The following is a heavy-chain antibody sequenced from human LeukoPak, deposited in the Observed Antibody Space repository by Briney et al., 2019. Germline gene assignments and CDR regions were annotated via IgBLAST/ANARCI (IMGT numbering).Heavy chain of an antibody. CDR3: AKDRVAAAGTPDRPFYYFDH. Sequence: GGSLRLSCAASGFTFSSYGMHWVRQAPGKGLEWVAVISYDGSNKYYADSVKGRFTISRDNSKNTLYLQMNSLRAENTAVYYCAKDRVAAAGTPDRPFYYFDHWGQGTLVTVSS. CDR2: ISYDGSNK. D-gene: IGHD6-13*01. CDR1: GFTFSSYG. J-gene: IGHJ4*02. V-gene: IGHV3-30*18.